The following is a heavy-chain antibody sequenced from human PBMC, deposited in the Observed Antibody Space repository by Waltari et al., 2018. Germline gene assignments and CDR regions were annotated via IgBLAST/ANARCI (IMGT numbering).Heavy chain of an antibody. CDR3: GREVGNNHDY. Sequence: QVQLVQSGAEMKKPGASVQISCQASGSTFANSHVQGVRQAPGQGLEWMGLIFPVNGEAIYPREFQGRVTMTRDTATSTVFLELRSLRSEDTAVYYCGREVGNNHDYWGQGTLITVSP. J-gene: IGHJ4*02. V-gene: IGHV1-46*01. CDR2: IFPVNGEA. CDR1: GSTFANSH.